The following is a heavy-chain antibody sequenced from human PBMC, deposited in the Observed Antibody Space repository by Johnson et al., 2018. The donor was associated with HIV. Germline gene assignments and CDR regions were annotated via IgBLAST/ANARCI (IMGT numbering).Heavy chain of an antibody. CDR1: GFTFDDYG. CDR2: INWNGYST. J-gene: IGHJ3*02. Sequence: VQLVESGGGVVRPGGALRLACVASGFTFDDYGMSWVRQAPGKGLQWVSGINWNGYSTGYADSLKGRFTISRDNDKNSLFLQMNSLRTEDTAFYYCARGKGASVGLDAFYIWGQGTMVAVSS. CDR3: ARGKGASVGLDAFYI. V-gene: IGHV3-20*04.